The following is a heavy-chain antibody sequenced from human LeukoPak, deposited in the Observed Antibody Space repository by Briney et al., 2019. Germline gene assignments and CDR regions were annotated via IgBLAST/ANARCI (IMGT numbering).Heavy chain of an antibody. Sequence: PGGSLRLSCAASGFTFSSYWMSWVRQAPGKGPEWVANIKQDGSEKYYVDSVKGRFTISRDNAKNSLYLQMNSLRAEDTAVYYCARTRDNYYDASPNAFDVWGQGTMVTVSS. V-gene: IGHV3-7*01. D-gene: IGHD3-22*01. CDR3: ARTRDNYYDASPNAFDV. CDR1: GFTFSSYW. J-gene: IGHJ3*01. CDR2: IKQDGSEK.